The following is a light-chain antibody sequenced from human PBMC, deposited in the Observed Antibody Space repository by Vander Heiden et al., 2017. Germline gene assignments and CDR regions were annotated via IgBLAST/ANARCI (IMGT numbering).Light chain of an antibody. CDR3: MQALQTPLT. CDR2: LGS. V-gene: IGKV2-28*01. CDR1: QSLLHRNGYKY. Sequence: DIVMTQSPLSLHVTPGEPASISCRSSQSLLHRNGYKYVDWYLQKPGQSPQLLIYLGSNRASGVPDRFSGRGSGTDFKLKINRVEAEDVGVYYCMQALQTPLTFGGGTKVEIK. J-gene: IGKJ4*01.